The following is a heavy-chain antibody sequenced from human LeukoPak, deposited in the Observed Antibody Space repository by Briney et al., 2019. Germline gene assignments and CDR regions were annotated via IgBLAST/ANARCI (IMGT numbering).Heavy chain of an antibody. J-gene: IGHJ4*02. CDR2: IHYTGST. CDR3: ARHGRPVRGYFDY. CDR1: GGSLSSYY. D-gene: IGHD1-1*01. V-gene: IGHV4-59*08. Sequence: SETLSLTRTVSGGSLSSYYWSWIRQPPAKGRGWIGYIHYTGSTSYNPSLKSRVTISVDTSKNHFSLNLNSVTAADTAVYYCARHGRPVRGYFDYWGQGTLVTVSS.